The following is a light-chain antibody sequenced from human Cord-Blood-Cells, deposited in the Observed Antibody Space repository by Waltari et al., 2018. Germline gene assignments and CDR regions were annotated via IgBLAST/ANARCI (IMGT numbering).Light chain of an antibody. CDR1: SSADGGYNY. V-gene: IGLV2-14*01. CDR2: DVS. J-gene: IGLJ2*01. CDR3: SSYTSSSTVV. Sequence: QSALTQPASVSGSPGQSITISCTATSSADGGYNYVSWYQQHPGKAPKLMIYDVSNRPSGVSNRFSGSKSGNTTSLTISGLQAEDEADYYCSSYTSSSTVVFGGGTKLTVL.